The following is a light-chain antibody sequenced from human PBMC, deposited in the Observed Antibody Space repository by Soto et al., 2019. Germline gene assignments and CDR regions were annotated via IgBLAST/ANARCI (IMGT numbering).Light chain of an antibody. V-gene: IGKV1-27*01. Sequence: DIQMTQSPSSLSASVGDRVTITCRASQDIRNYLAWSQQRPGKVPTLLIYAASTLQSGVPSRFSGSGSGTDYTLTISSLQPEDVATYYCHSYNTAAFTFGPGTKVDIK. CDR1: QDIRNY. J-gene: IGKJ3*01. CDR3: HSYNTAAFT. CDR2: AAS.